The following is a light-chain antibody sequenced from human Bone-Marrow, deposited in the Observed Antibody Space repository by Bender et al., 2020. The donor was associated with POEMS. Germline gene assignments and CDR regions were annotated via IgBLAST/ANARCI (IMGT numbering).Light chain of an antibody. CDR1: SSDVGDYTA. J-gene: IGLJ1*01. V-gene: IGLV2-8*01. CDR3: ATWDDSLNAYV. Sequence: QSALTQPPSASGSPGQSVTISCTGTSSDVGDYTAVSWYQQHPGKAPKLMIYEVTKRPSGVPDRISGSKSGTSASLAISGLQSEDEADYYCATWDDSLNAYVFGPGTTVTVL. CDR2: EVT.